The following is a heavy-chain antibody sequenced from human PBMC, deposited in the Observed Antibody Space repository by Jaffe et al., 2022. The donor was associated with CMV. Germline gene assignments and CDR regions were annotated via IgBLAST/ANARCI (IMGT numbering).Heavy chain of an antibody. J-gene: IGHJ4*02. D-gene: IGHD3-3*01. CDR2: IWYDGSNK. CDR1: GFTFSSYG. Sequence: QVQLVESGGGVVQPGRSLRLSCAASGFTFSSYGMHWVRQAPGKGLEWVAVIWYDGSNKYYADSVKGRFTISRDNSKNTLYLQMNSLRAEDTAVYYCARAHYYDFWSGYTYYFDYWGQGTLVTVSS. V-gene: IGHV3-33*08. CDR3: ARAHYYDFWSGYTYYFDY.